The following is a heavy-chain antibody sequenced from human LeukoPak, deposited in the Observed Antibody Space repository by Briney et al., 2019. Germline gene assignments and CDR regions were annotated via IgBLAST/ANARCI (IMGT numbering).Heavy chain of an antibody. CDR3: ARGGRIGWFDP. CDR2: IKPDGSEK. J-gene: IGHJ5*02. V-gene: IGHV3-7*04. Sequence: GGSLRLSCAASGFTFCSYWMSWVRQAPGKGLDWVANIKPDGSEKFYVDSVKGRFTISRDNAKNSLYLQMNSLRPEETAVYYCARGGRIGWFDPWGQGTLVTVSS. CDR1: GFTFCSYW. D-gene: IGHD2-15*01.